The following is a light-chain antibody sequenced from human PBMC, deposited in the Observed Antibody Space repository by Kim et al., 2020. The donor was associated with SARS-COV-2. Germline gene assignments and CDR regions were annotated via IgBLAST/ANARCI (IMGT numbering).Light chain of an antibody. CDR3: QQYGSSPPYT. CDR1: QSIISSY. J-gene: IGKJ2*01. V-gene: IGKV3-20*01. CDR2: GAS. Sequence: EIVLTQSPGTLSLSPGERATLSCRASQSIISSYLVWYQQKPGQAPRLLIYGASSRATGIPDRFSGSGSGTDFTLTISRLEPEDFAVYYCQQYGSSPPYTVGQGTKLEI.